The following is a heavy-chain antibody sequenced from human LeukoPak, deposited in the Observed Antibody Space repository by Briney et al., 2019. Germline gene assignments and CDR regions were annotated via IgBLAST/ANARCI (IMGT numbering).Heavy chain of an antibody. V-gene: IGHV3-74*03. CDR1: GFSFSSSW. Sequence: GGSLRLSCAASGFSFSSSWMHWVRQVPGKGLVWVARIKTDGSGATYADSVKGRFTISRDNTKNTLYLQMNSLRAEDTAVYYCARDRYYVVDYWGQGTLVTVSS. CDR2: IKTDGSGA. CDR3: ARDRYYVVDY. J-gene: IGHJ4*02. D-gene: IGHD3-10*01.